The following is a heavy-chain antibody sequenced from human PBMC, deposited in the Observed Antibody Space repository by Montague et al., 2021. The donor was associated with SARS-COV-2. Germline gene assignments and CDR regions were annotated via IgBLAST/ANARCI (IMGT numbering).Heavy chain of an antibody. CDR3: ASVGRQQLVRLSGMDV. V-gene: IGHV4-39*07. Sequence: SETLSLTCTVSGGSISSSSYFWGRNRQPTGLGLDWLGRNHLSGNTYHNPPLKSLLTLSVDTSKNLFSLKQSPVTAADTAVYHCASVGRQQLVRLSGMDVWGQGATITVSS. D-gene: IGHD6-13*01. CDR1: GGSISSSSYF. CDR2: NHLSGNT. J-gene: IGHJ6*02.